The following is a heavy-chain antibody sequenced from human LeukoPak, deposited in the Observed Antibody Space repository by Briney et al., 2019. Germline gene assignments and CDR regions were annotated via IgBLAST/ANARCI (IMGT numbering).Heavy chain of an antibody. Sequence: PGGSLRLSCAVSGFTFSSYAMSWVRQAPGKGLEWVSAISGSGGSTYYADSVKGRFTISRDNSKNTLYLQMNSLRAEDTAVYYCARGKPSSLWPPFDDWGQGTLVTVSS. CDR2: ISGSGGST. V-gene: IGHV3-23*01. CDR1: GFTFSSYA. J-gene: IGHJ4*02. CDR3: ARGKPSSLWPPFDD. D-gene: IGHD5-18*01.